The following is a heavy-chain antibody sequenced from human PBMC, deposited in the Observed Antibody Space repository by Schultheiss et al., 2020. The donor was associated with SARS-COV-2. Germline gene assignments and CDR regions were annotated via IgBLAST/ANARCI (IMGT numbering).Heavy chain of an antibody. CDR1: GFTFSSYG. CDR2: ISYDGSKK. Sequence: GGSLRLSCAASGFTFSSYGMQWVRQAPGKGLEWVAVISYDGSKKYYADSVKGRFTISRDNSKNTLYLQMNSLRAEDTAVYYCAKDIGWELKYYYYYGMDAWGQGTTVTVSS. V-gene: IGHV3-30*18. CDR3: AKDIGWELKYYYYYGMDA. J-gene: IGHJ6*02. D-gene: IGHD1-26*01.